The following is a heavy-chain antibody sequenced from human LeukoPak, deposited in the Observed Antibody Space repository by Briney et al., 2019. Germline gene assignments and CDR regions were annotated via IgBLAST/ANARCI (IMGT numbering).Heavy chain of an antibody. V-gene: IGHV1-69*05. Sequence: SVKVSCKAAGGTFNTCTITWVRQAPGQGLEWMGGIIPLFGTANFAQRFQGRVTLTTDESTSTAYMELSSLISEDTAIYYCARVDRYHFYLDVWGKGPRSPSP. CDR1: GGTFNTCT. CDR3: ARVDRYHFYLDV. J-gene: IGHJ6*03. CDR2: IIPLFGTA.